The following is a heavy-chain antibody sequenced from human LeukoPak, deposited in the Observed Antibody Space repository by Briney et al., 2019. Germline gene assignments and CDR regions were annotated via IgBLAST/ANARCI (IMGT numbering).Heavy chain of an antibody. Sequence: SVKVSCKASGGTFSSYAISWVRQAPGQGLEWMGGIVPIFGTANYAQKFQGRVTITADKSTSTAYMELSSLRSEDTAVYYCASTRWYYYGSGSYYHWFDPWGQGTLVTVSS. V-gene: IGHV1-69*06. J-gene: IGHJ5*02. D-gene: IGHD3-10*01. CDR2: IVPIFGTA. CDR3: ASTRWYYYGSGSYYHWFDP. CDR1: GGTFSSYA.